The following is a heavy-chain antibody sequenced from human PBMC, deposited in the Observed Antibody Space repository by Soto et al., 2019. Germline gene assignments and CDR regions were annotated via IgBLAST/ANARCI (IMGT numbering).Heavy chain of an antibody. D-gene: IGHD4-17*01. CDR1: GASISSYY. CDR3: ASVLLDFGDYYFHY. J-gene: IGHJ4*02. Sequence: SETLSLTCTVSGASISSYYWIWIRQPAGKGLEWIGRVFISGSTNYNPSLESRVTMSVDTSKNQFSLRLSSVTAADTAVYYCASVLLDFGDYYFHYWGQGALVTVSS. V-gene: IGHV4-4*07. CDR2: VFISGST.